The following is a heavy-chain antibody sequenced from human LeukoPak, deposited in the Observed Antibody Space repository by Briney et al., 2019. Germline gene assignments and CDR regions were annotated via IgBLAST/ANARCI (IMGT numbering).Heavy chain of an antibody. CDR2: IWYDGSNE. D-gene: IGHD3-22*01. CDR1: GFTFSSYG. Sequence: GGSLRLSCAASGFTFSSYGMHWVRQAPGKGLEWVAVIWYDGSNEYYADSVKGRFTISRDNSKNTLYLQMNSLRAEDTAVYYCARNHPEAETVIVRRHAYYFDNWGQGTLVTVSS. V-gene: IGHV3-33*08. CDR3: ARNHPEAETVIVRRHAYYFDN. J-gene: IGHJ4*02.